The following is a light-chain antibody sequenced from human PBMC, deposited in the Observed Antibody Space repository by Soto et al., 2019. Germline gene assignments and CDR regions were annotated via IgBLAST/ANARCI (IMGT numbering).Light chain of an antibody. CDR1: QGIRND. V-gene: IGKV1-6*02. Sequence: IQMNQSPTSLSASVGDRVTITCRARQGIRNDLGWYQQKPGKPPKVLIYGASNLQSGVPPRFSGSGSGTDFTLAISSLQPEDSATYYCLQDTNFPWTFGQGAKVDIK. J-gene: IGKJ1*01. CDR2: GAS. CDR3: LQDTNFPWT.